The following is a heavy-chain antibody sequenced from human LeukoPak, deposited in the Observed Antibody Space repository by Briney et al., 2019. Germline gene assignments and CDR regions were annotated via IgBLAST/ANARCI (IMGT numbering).Heavy chain of an antibody. V-gene: IGHV3-66*01. D-gene: IGHD4-17*01. Sequence: GGSLRLSCAASGFTVSSNYMSWVRQAPGKGLEWVSVIYSGGSTYYAGSLKGRFTISRDNSKNTLYLQMSSLRAEDTAVYYCASLTQGYGDSDCWGQGTLVTVSS. J-gene: IGHJ4*02. CDR3: ASLTQGYGDSDC. CDR2: IYSGGST. CDR1: GFTVSSNY.